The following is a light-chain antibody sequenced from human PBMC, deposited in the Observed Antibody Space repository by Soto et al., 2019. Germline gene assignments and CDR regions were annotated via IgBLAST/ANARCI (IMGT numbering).Light chain of an antibody. CDR1: SGHSSYA. CDR3: QTWGTGAVV. J-gene: IGLJ2*01. CDR2: LNSDGSH. Sequence: QPVVTQSPSASASLGGSVKLTCTLSSGHSSYAIAWHQQQPEKGPRYLMKLNSDGSHSKGDWIPDRFSGSRSGAERYLTISSLQSEDEADYYCQTWGTGAVVFGGGTKLTVL. V-gene: IGLV4-69*01.